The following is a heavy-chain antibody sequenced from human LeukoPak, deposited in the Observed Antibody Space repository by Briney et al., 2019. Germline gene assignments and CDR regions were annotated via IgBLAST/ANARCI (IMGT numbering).Heavy chain of an antibody. V-gene: IGHV1-18*01. CDR2: ISAYNGNT. Sequence: GASVKVSCKASGYTFTTYGISWVRQAPGQGLEWMGWISAYNGNTNYAQKLQGRVTMTTDTSTSTAYMELRSLRSDDTAVYYCARDFKTYYYDSSGYFDYWGQGTLVTVSS. J-gene: IGHJ4*02. D-gene: IGHD3-22*01. CDR1: GYTFTTYG. CDR3: ARDFKTYYYDSSGYFDY.